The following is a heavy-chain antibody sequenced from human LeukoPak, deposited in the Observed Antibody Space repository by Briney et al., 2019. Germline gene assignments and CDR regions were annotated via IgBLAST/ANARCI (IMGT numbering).Heavy chain of an antibody. CDR2: IYYSGST. V-gene: IGHV4-39*07. CDR1: GGSISSSSYY. Sequence: PSETLSLXCTVSGGSISSSSYYWGWIRQPPEKGLEWIGSIYYSGSTNYNPSLKSRVTISVDTSKNQFSLKLSSVTAADTAVYYCTAGYDSSGYYYQWIFGYWGQGTLVTVSS. J-gene: IGHJ4*02. CDR3: TAGYDSSGYYYQWIFGY. D-gene: IGHD3-22*01.